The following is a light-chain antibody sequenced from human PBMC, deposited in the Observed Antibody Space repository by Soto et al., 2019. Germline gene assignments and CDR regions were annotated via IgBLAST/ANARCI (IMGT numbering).Light chain of an antibody. J-gene: IGKJ1*01. CDR2: DAS. CDR3: QHYTLYSGP. V-gene: IGKV1-5*01. Sequence: SRMTQSPSTLSASVGDRVTITCRASDNIFTYVAWYQHRAGGAPKLLIFDASTLQSGVPPRFSGGGSGTDFTLTITGLQPEDSASYYCQHYTLYSGPFGQGTKVDIK. CDR1: DNIFTY.